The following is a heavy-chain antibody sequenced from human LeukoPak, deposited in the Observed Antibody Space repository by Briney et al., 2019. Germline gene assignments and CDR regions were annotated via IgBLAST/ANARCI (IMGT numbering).Heavy chain of an antibody. CDR3: AREPSYYFDY. CDR1: GFTFSSYS. CDR2: ISSSSSYI. Sequence: GGSLRLSCAASGFTFSSYSMNWVRQAPGKGLEWVSSISSSSSYIYYAVSVKGRFTISRDNAKNSLYLQMNSLRAEDTAVYYCAREPSYYFDYWGQGTLVTVSS. J-gene: IGHJ4*02. V-gene: IGHV3-21*01.